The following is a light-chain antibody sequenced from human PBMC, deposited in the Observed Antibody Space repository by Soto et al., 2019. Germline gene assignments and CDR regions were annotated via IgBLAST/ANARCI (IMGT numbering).Light chain of an antibody. V-gene: IGKV1-5*03. CDR3: QQYNSLSSVS. CDR2: KAS. Sequence: DIQMTQSPSTLSASVGDRVTITCRASQNINSWLAWYQQKPGKAPKLLIYKASTLEDEVPFRFGGSGSGTEFTLTIDSLQPDDFATYYCQQYNSLSSVSFGGGTKVDIK. CDR1: QNINSW. J-gene: IGKJ4*01.